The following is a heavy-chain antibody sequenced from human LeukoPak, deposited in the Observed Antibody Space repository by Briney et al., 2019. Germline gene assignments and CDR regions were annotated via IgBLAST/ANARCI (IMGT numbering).Heavy chain of an antibody. Sequence: GESLKISCTGSGYSFTSYWIGWVRQMPRKGLGWRGIIYPGNSDTRYSPSFQGQVTISADKSNSTANLQWSSLRASDTAMYDCARRGYDVLTGSHSFDYWGQGTLVTVSS. J-gene: IGHJ4*02. CDR1: GYSFTSYW. D-gene: IGHD3-9*01. CDR2: IYPGNSDT. CDR3: ARRGYDVLTGSHSFDY. V-gene: IGHV5-51*01.